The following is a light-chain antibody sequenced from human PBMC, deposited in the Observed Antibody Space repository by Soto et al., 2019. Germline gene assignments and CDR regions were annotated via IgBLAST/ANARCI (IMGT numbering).Light chain of an antibody. CDR1: SSNIGNNA. CDR3: AAWDDSLNGVV. Sequence: QSVLTQPPSVSEAPRQRVTISCSGSSSNIGNNAVNWYQQLPGKAPKLLIYYDDLLPSGVSDRFSGSKSVTSASLAISGLPSEDEADYYCAAWDDSLNGVVFGGGTKLTVL. CDR2: YDD. V-gene: IGLV1-36*01. J-gene: IGLJ2*01.